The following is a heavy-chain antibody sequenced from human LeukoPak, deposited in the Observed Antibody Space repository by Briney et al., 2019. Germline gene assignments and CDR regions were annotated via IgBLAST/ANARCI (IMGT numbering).Heavy chain of an antibody. CDR2: IYYSGST. D-gene: IGHD2-2*01. V-gene: IGHV4-59*08. CDR3: ARHGVRDIVVVPAADFDY. Sequence: PSETLSLTCTVSGGSISSYYWSWIRQPPGKGLEWIGYIYYSGSTNYNPSLKSRVTISVDTSKNQFSLKLSSVTAADTAVYYCARHGVRDIVVVPAADFDYWGQGTLVTVSS. J-gene: IGHJ4*02. CDR1: GGSISSYY.